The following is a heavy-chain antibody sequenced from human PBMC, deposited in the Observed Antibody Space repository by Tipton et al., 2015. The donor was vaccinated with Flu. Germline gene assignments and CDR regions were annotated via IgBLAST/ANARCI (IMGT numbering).Heavy chain of an antibody. CDR2: MNPNSGNT. CDR3: GRGAKRYNWNDGGGGYYYYGMDV. CDR1: GYTFTSYD. Sequence: QLVQSGAEVKKPGASVKVSCKASGYTFTSYDINWVRQATGQGLEWMGWMNPNSGNTGYAQKFQGRVTMTRNTSISTAYMELSSLRSEDTAVYYCGRGAKRYNWNDGGGGYYYYGMDVWGQGTTVTVSS. D-gene: IGHD1-1*01. J-gene: IGHJ6*02. V-gene: IGHV1-8*01.